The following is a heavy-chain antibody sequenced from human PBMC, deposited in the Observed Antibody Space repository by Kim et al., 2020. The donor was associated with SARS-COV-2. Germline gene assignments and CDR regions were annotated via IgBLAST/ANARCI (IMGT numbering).Heavy chain of an antibody. J-gene: IGHJ4*02. CDR2: IYYSGST. Sequence: SETLSLICTVSGGSISSSSYYWGWIRQPPGKGLEWIGSIYYSGSTYYNPSLKSRVTISVDTSKNQFSLKLSSVTAADTAVYYCARVRGGSYDFDYWGQGT. V-gene: IGHV4-39*07. CDR3: ARVRGGSYDFDY. D-gene: IGHD1-26*01. CDR1: GGSISSSSYY.